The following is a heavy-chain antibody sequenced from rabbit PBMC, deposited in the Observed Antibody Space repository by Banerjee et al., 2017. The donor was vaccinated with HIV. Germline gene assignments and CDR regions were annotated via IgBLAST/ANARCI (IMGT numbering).Heavy chain of an antibody. CDR2: MLAGSSGST. V-gene: IGHV1S40*01. CDR3: ARSNNGYGWAFDP. D-gene: IGHD6-1*01. Sequence: QSLEESGGDLVKPGASLTLTCKASGFSFSSGYDMCWVRQAPGKGLEWIGCMLAGSSGSTYYASWAKGRFTISKTSSTTVTLQMTSLTAADTATYFCARSNNGYGWAFDPWGPGTLVTV. CDR1: GFSFSSGYD. J-gene: IGHJ2*01.